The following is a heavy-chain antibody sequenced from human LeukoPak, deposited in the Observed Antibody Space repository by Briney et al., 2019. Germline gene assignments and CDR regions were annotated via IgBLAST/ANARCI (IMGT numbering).Heavy chain of an antibody. CDR1: GFTFSSYS. J-gene: IGHJ3*01. Sequence: GGSLRLSCAAYGFTFSSYSMNWVRQAPGKGLEWVSSISSSSSYIYYADSVKGRFTISRDNAKNSLYLQMNSLRAEDTAVYYCARTYSYGFVSDAFDVWGQGTMVTVSS. CDR2: ISSSSSYI. CDR3: ARTYSYGFVSDAFDV. D-gene: IGHD5-18*01. V-gene: IGHV3-21*01.